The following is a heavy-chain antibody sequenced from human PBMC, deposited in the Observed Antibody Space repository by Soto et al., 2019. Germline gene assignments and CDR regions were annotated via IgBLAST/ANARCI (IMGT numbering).Heavy chain of an antibody. V-gene: IGHV1-46*01. CDR3: ARDGYYDFWSGPTRPGIMDV. CDR1: GYTFTSYY. CDR2: INPSGGST. D-gene: IGHD3-3*01. Sequence: GASVKVSCKASGYTFTSYYMHWVRQAPGQGLEWMGIINPSGGSTSYAQKFQGRVTMTRDTSTSTVYMELSSLRSEDTAVYYCARDGYYDFWSGPTRPGIMDVWGQGTTVTVSS. J-gene: IGHJ6*02.